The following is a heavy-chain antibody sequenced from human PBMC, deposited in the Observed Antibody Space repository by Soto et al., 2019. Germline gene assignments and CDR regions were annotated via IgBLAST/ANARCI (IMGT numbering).Heavy chain of an antibody. CDR3: ARQATTSWSY. V-gene: IGHV4-39*01. CDR1: GGSISSATYY. J-gene: IGHJ4*02. Sequence: TSETLSLTCSVSGGSISSATYYWAWIRQPPGKGLEWVGSIYYSGSTYYSPSLNSRVTISLDTSMNQFSLKLTSVSAADTAMYYCARQATTSWSYWGQGTLVTVSS. D-gene: IGHD2-2*01. CDR2: IYYSGST.